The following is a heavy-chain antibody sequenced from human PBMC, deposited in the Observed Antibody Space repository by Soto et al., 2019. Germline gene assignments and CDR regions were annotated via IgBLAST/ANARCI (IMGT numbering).Heavy chain of an antibody. Sequence: EVQLLESGGGLVQPGGSLRLSCAASGFSFTNYVMNWVRQTPGKGLEWVSAISGSGDSTYYTDSVKGRFTISSDNSKSRMLLQMTGLKAYDAALYYCVRRAITATTSWGSFYSWGQGTMVTVSS. D-gene: IGHD1-7*01. CDR1: GFSFTNYV. CDR2: ISGSGDST. CDR3: VRRAITATTSWGSFYS. V-gene: IGHV3-23*01. J-gene: IGHJ3*02.